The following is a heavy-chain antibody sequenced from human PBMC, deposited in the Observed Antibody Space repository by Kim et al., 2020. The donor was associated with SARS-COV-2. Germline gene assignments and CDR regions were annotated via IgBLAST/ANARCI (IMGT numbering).Heavy chain of an antibody. V-gene: IGHV4-34*01. Sequence: TPSLKSRVTISVDPSKNQLSLRLSSVTAADTAVYYCARDYYDSSGYGFDYWGQGTLVTVSS. D-gene: IGHD3-22*01. J-gene: IGHJ4*02. CDR3: ARDYYDSSGYGFDY.